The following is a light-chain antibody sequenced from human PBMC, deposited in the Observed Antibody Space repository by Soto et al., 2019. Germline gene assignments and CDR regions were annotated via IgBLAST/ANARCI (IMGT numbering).Light chain of an antibody. CDR2: DVS. Sequence: QSVPTYTRPAAGAPGPSIPLSFTGNNSEVGGYNYVSWYQQHPGKAPKLMIYDVSNRPSGVSNRFSGSKSGNTASLTISGLQAEDEADYYCSSYTSSSTYVFGTGTKVTVL. CDR3: SSYTSSSTYV. J-gene: IGLJ1*01. CDR1: NSEVGGYNY. V-gene: IGLV2-14*01.